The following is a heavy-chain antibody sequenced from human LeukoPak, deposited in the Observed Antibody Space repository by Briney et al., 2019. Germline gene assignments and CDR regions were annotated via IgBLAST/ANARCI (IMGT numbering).Heavy chain of an antibody. D-gene: IGHD1-26*01. CDR3: ARIAWELRGYMDV. V-gene: IGHV4-38-2*02. CDR2: IYYSGST. Sequence: SETLSLTCSVSGYSLSSGYYWGWIRQPPGKGLEWIGSIYYSGSTYYNPSLKSRVTISVDTSKNQFSLKLSSVTAADTAVYYCARIAWELRGYMDVWGKGTTVTVSS. CDR1: GYSLSSGYY. J-gene: IGHJ6*03.